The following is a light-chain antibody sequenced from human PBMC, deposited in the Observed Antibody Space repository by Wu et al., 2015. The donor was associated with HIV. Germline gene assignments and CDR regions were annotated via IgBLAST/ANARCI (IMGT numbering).Light chain of an antibody. CDR1: QSVTSGY. CDR3: QQYSSSPIT. J-gene: IGKJ5*01. Sequence: ENVLTQSPDTLSVSVGQRVTLSCRASQSVTSGYLAWYQQKPGQAPRLLIYETSNRATGIPDRFGGSGSGTDFTLIISRVEPEDFAVYSCQQYSSSPITF. CDR2: ETS. V-gene: IGKV3-20*01.